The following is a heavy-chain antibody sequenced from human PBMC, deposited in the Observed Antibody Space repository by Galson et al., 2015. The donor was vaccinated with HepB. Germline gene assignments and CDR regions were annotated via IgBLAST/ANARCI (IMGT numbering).Heavy chain of an antibody. J-gene: IGHJ4*02. Sequence: SLRLSCAVSGFPFSRYAMGWVRQAPGKGLEWVSGISDTGGSTYYADSVKGRFTISRDNSKNTLYLLMGSLRVEDTAVYYCAKVGVVLSGENFWGQGTLVT. CDR2: ISDTGGST. CDR3: AKVGVVLSGENF. D-gene: IGHD2-15*01. CDR1: GFPFSRYA. V-gene: IGHV3-23*01.